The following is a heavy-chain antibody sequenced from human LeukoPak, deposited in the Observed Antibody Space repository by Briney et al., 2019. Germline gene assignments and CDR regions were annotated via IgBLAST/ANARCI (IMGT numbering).Heavy chain of an antibody. CDR3: ARERSGWSFIGMDV. J-gene: IGHJ6*02. CDR1: GFTFSSYA. Sequence: PGGSLRLSCAASGFTFSSYAMSWVRQAPGKGLEWVSAISGSGGSTYHADSVKGRFTISRDNSKNTLYLQMNSLRAEDTAVYYCARERSGWSFIGMDVWGQGTTVTVSS. CDR2: ISGSGGST. V-gene: IGHV3-23*01. D-gene: IGHD6-19*01.